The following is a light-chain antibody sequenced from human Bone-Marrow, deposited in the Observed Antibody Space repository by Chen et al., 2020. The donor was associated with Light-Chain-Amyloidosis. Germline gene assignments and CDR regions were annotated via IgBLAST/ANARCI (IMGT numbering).Light chain of an antibody. V-gene: IGKV1-39*01. CDR3: QQSYSTLT. J-gene: IGKJ4*01. Sequence: DIQMTQSPSSLSASVGDRVTITCRASQSISSYLNWYQQKPGKAPKLLIYAASSLQSGVPSRFSGSGSGTDFTLIISSLQPEDFATYYCQQSYSTLTFGGGTKVESK. CDR2: AAS. CDR1: QSISSY.